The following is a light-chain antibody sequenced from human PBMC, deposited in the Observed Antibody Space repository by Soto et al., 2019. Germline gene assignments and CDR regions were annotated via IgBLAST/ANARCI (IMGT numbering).Light chain of an antibody. J-gene: IGKJ5*01. V-gene: IGKV1-33*01. CDR2: DAS. CDR3: QQYENLPT. CDR1: QNINNY. Sequence: DIQMTQSPSSLSASVGDRVTMTCQASQNINNYLNWYQQKLGRAPKLLIYDASNLEAGVPSRFRGSGSGTDFTFTISRLQTEDIATYYCQQYENLPTFGQGTRLEIK.